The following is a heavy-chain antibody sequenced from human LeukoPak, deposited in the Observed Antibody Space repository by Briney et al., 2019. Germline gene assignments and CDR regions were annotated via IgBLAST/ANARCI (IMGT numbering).Heavy chain of an antibody. Sequence: ASVKVSCKASGGTFSSYAISWVRQAPGQGLEWMGGIIPIFGTANYAQKFQGRVTITTDESTSTAYMELSSLRSEDTAVYYCARDLGQNTYYYDTSGYGGPNWFDPWGQGTLVTVSS. CDR3: ARDLGQNTYYYDTSGYGGPNWFDP. CDR2: IIPIFGTA. J-gene: IGHJ5*02. V-gene: IGHV1-69*05. D-gene: IGHD3-22*01. CDR1: GGTFSSYA.